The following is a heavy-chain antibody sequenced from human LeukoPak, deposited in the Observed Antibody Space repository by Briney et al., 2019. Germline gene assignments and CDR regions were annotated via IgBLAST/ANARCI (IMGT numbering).Heavy chain of an antibody. CDR2: MNPNSGNT. CDR3: ARVGKAVAGTDYYYYYYMDV. CDR1: GYTFTGYY. V-gene: IGHV1-8*03. D-gene: IGHD6-19*01. Sequence: ASVKVSCKASGYTFTGYYMHWVRQAPGQGLEWMGWMNPNSGNTGYAQKFQGRVTITRNTSISTAYMELSSLRSEDTAVYYCARVGKAVAGTDYYYYYYMDVWGKGTTVTVSS. J-gene: IGHJ6*03.